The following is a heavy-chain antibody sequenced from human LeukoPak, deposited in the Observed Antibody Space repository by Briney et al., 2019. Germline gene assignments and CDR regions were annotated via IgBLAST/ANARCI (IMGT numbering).Heavy chain of an antibody. J-gene: IGHJ4*02. Sequence: GGSLRLSCAASGFTFSSYAMSWVRQAPGKGLEWVANIKQDGSEKYYVDSVKGRFAISRDNAKNSLYLQMNSLRAEDTAVYYCARENGVYFDYWGQGTLVTVSS. D-gene: IGHD3-10*01. CDR1: GFTFSSYA. CDR3: ARENGVYFDY. CDR2: IKQDGSEK. V-gene: IGHV3-7*01.